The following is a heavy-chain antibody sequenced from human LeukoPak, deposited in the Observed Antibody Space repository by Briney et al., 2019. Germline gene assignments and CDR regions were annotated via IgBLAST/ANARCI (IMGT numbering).Heavy chain of an antibody. CDR2: IYYSGST. V-gene: IGHV4-59*01. CDR1: GGSISSYY. CDR3: ARLYSSGWYWFDP. Sequence: SETLSLTCTVSGGSISSYYWSWIRQPPGKVLEWIGYIYYSGSTNYNPSLKSRVTISVDTSKNQFSLKLSSVTAADTAVYYCARLYSSGWYWFDPWGQGTLATVSS. D-gene: IGHD6-19*01. J-gene: IGHJ5*02.